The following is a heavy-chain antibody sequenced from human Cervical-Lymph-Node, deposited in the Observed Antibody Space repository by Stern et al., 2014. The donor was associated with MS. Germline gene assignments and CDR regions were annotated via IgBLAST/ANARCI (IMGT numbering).Heavy chain of an antibody. CDR1: GFTFLSSA. D-gene: IGHD2-21*01. Sequence: QLVQSGPEVKRPGTSVRVSCKASGFTFLSSAMQWVRQARGQRLEWIGFIVVDRADTRYAQKFHDRVTISRDMSTSTVNMELSSLRSEDTAVYYCAAEGEYIRSVIYHYTGMDVWGQGTTVTVSS. CDR3: AAEGEYIRSVIYHYTGMDV. V-gene: IGHV1-58*02. CDR2: IVVDRADT. J-gene: IGHJ6*02.